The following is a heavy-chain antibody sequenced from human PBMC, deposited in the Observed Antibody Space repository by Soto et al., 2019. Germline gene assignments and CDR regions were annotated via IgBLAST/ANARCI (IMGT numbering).Heavy chain of an antibody. CDR2: IYYSGST. CDR3: ARTYYDFWSGYWRWFDP. Sequence: SETLSPTCTVSGGSISGYYWSWIRQPPGKGLEWIGYIYYSGSTNYNPSLKSRVTISIDTSKNQFSLKLSSVTAADTAVYYCARTYYDFWSGYWRWFDPWGQGTLVTVSS. J-gene: IGHJ5*02. CDR1: GGSISGYY. D-gene: IGHD3-3*01. V-gene: IGHV4-59*01.